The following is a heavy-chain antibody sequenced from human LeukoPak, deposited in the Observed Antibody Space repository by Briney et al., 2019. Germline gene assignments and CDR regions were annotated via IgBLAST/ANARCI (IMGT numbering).Heavy chain of an antibody. V-gene: IGHV4-59*01. Sequence: PSETLSLTCTVSGGSISSYYWSWIRQPPGKGLEWIGYIYYSGSTNYNPSLKSRVTISVDTSKNQFSLKLGSVTAADTAVYYCARIPYSGSLGAFDIWGQGTMVTVSS. CDR3: ARIPYSGSLGAFDI. CDR1: GGSISSYY. D-gene: IGHD1-26*01. J-gene: IGHJ3*02. CDR2: IYYSGST.